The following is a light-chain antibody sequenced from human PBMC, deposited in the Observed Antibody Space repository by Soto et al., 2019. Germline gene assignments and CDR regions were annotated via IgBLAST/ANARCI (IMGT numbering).Light chain of an antibody. V-gene: IGKV3-20*01. CDR2: GAS. CDR1: QSVSSNY. CDR3: QQYVSSPLT. J-gene: IGKJ4*01. Sequence: EIVLTQSPGTLSLSPGERATLPCRASQSVSSNYLAWYQQKPGQAPRLLIYGASSRATGIPDRFSGSVSGTDFTLTITRLEPEDFAAYYCQQYVSSPLTFGGVTKVDIK.